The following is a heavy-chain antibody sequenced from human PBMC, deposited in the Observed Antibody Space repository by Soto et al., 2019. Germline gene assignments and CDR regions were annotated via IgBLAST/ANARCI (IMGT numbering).Heavy chain of an antibody. J-gene: IGHJ3*02. CDR2: ISAYNGNT. D-gene: IGHD6-6*01. CDR3: ARDLIAALSAPIDAFDI. Sequence: ASVKVSCKASGYTFTSYGISWVRQAPGQGLEWMGWISAYNGNTNYAQKLQGRVTMTTDTSTSTAYMELRSLRSDDTAVYYCARDLIAALSAPIDAFDIRGQGTMVTVSS. V-gene: IGHV1-18*01. CDR1: GYTFTSYG.